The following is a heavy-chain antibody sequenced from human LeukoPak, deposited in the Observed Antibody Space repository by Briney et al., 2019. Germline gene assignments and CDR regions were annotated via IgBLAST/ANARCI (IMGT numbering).Heavy chain of an antibody. CDR1: GFSFTDYP. CDR3: ATDQRYAFDY. V-gene: IGHV3-48*02. CDR2: IRTTAEGAKYA. J-gene: IGHJ4*02. Sequence: GGSLRLSCATSGFSFTDYPMNWVRQAPAKGLEGISNIRTTAEGAKYAYYADSVKGRVTISRDDGKNTLYLHMNSLRDDDTAVYYCATDQRYAFDYWGQGILVTVSS. D-gene: IGHD3-9*01.